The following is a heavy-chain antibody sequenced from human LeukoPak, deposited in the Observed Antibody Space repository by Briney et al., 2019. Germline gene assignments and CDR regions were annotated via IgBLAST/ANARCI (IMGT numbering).Heavy chain of an antibody. Sequence: GRSLRLSCAASGFTFSSYGMHWVRQAPGKGLEWVAVISCDGSNKYYADSVKGQFTISRDNSKNTLYLQMNSLRAEDTAVYYCAKMGSGWSIDYWGQGTLVTVSS. CDR3: AKMGSGWSIDY. CDR2: ISCDGSNK. V-gene: IGHV3-30*18. CDR1: GFTFSSYG. J-gene: IGHJ4*02. D-gene: IGHD6-19*01.